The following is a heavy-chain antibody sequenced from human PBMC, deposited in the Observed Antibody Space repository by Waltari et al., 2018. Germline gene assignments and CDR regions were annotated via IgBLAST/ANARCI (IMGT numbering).Heavy chain of an antibody. V-gene: IGHV1-2*02. CDR2: INPKSGGT. CDR3: ARDLNHYGSGRGWFDP. CDR1: GYIFTSYY. D-gene: IGHD3-10*01. J-gene: IGHJ5*02. Sequence: QVQLEQSGAEVKKPGASVKVSCKASGYIFTSYYIHWVRQAPGQGLEWMGWINPKSGGTNYAQKFQNRVTMTRETSISTADMEMSSLTSDDTAVYYCARDLNHYGSGRGWFDPWGQGTLVTVSS.